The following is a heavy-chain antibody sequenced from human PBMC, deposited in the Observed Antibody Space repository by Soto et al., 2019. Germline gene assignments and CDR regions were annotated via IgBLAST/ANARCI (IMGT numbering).Heavy chain of an antibody. J-gene: IGHJ3*02. Sequence: GGSLRLSCSASGFTFSSYAMHWVRQAPGKGLEYVSAISGSGGSTYYADSVKGRFTISRDNSKNTLYLQMNSLRAEDTAVYYCASYSSGYHDAFDIWGQGTMVTVSS. D-gene: IGHD3-22*01. CDR3: ASYSSGYHDAFDI. CDR2: ISGSGGST. CDR1: GFTFSSYA. V-gene: IGHV3-23*01.